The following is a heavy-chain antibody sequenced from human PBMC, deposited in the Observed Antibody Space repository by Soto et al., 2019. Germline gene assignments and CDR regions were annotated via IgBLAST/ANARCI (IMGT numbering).Heavy chain of an antibody. CDR3: ARTVAGYFDS. CDR2: LSTYNGDT. J-gene: IGHJ4*02. Sequence: ASVKVSCEASGYTFTSSGISWVRQAPGQGPEWMGWLSTYNGDTNYAQKFQGRVTMTTDTSTSTAYMDLRSLRSDDRAVYYCARTVAGYFDSWGQGTLVTVSS. D-gene: IGHD6-19*01. V-gene: IGHV1-18*01. CDR1: GYTFTSSG.